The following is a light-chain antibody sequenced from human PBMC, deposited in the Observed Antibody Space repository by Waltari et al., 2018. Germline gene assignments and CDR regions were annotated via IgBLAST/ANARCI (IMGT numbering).Light chain of an antibody. J-gene: IGLJ3*02. V-gene: IGLV2-14*01. CDR1: XXXXXXXXX. CDR3: SSYTSTWV. CDR2: DVS. Sequence: QSALTQSASVSGSPGQSIXXXXXXXXXXXXXXXXGSWYKQPPGKAPQLMIYDVSKRPSGVSNLFSGSKSGHTASLTISGLQAEDEADYYCSSYTSTWVFGGGTKLTVL.